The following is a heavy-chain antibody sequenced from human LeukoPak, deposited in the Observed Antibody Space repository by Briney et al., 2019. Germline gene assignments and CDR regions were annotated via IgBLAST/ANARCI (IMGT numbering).Heavy chain of an antibody. J-gene: IGHJ4*02. Sequence: SETLSLTCTVSGGSISSYYWSWIRQPAGKGLEWIGRIYTSGSANYNPSLKSRVTMSVNTSKNQFSLNLSSVTAADSAVYYCARLFDYWGQGTLVTVSS. CDR1: GGSISSYY. V-gene: IGHV4-4*07. CDR3: ARLFDY. CDR2: IYTSGSA.